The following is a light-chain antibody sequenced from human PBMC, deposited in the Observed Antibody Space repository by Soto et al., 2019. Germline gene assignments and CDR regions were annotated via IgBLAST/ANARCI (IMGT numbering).Light chain of an antibody. Sequence: QSVLTQPPSASGSPGQSVTISCTGTSSDVGAYKYVSWYQQYPGKAPKLMIYEVTERPSGVPDRFSGSKSGNTASLTVSGLQAEDEADYCCTSYVGNDIWVFGGGTKLTVL. CDR2: EVT. V-gene: IGLV2-8*01. CDR3: TSYVGNDIWV. J-gene: IGLJ3*02. CDR1: SSDVGAYKY.